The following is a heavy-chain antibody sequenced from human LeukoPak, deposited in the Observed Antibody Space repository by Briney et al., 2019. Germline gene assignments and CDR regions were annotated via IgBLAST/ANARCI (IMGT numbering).Heavy chain of an antibody. V-gene: IGHV3-21*01. CDR2: INGNSDHI. Sequence: GGSLRLSCAASGFTFSDYNMNWVRQAPGERLEWVASINGNSDHIFYADSVTDRFTVSRDNAKNSLYLQMNGLKADDSAVYFCARAQVTTIITRIFDYWGQGSQVTVSS. D-gene: IGHD4-17*01. CDR1: GFTFSDYN. J-gene: IGHJ4*02. CDR3: ARAQVTTIITRIFDY.